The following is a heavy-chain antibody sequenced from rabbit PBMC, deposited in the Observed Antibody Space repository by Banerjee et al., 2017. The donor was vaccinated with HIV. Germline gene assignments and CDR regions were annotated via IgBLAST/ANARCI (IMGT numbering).Heavy chain of an antibody. D-gene: IGHD1-1*01. J-gene: IGHJ4*01. CDR1: GFDFSNYG. CDR2: IDVSSGST. V-gene: IGHV1S45*01. CDR3: ARDSAGVIGWNFGL. Sequence: QEQLVESGGGLVTPGGNLTLTCKASGFDFSNYGVSWVRQAPGKGLEWIGYIDVSSGSTHYASWAKGRFTISKTSSTTVTLQMTSLTAADTATYFCARDSAGVIGWNFGLWGPGTLVTVS.